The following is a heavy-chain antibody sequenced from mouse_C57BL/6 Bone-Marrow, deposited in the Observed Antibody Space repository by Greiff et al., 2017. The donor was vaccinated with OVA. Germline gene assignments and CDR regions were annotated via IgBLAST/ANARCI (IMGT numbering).Heavy chain of an antibody. V-gene: IGHV14-4*01. CDR3: TGACLRAWFAY. CDR2: IDPEHGGT. J-gene: IGHJ3*01. D-gene: IGHD1-1*01. Sequence: VQLQQSGAELVRPGASVKLSCTASGFNIKDDYMHWVKQRPGRGLEWIGWIDPEHGGTEYASKFQGKATLTADTPSNTAYLQLCRLTTEDTAVYYGTGACLRAWFAYWGQGTLVTVSA. CDR1: GFNIKDDY.